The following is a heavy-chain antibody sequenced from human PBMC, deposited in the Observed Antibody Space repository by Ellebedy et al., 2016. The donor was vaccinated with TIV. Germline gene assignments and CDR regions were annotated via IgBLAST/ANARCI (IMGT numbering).Heavy chain of an antibody. CDR1: GFIFTNYW. CDR3: ARFAVPSFNRNYYNDAFDI. V-gene: IGHV3-7*01. CDR2: IKQDGSET. Sequence: PGGSLRLSCTTFGFIFTNYWMSWVRQAPGKGLEWVANIKQDGSETYYVDSVKGRFTISRDNAKKSVYLQMNSLRAEDMAVYYCARFAVPSFNRNYYNDAFDIWGQGTMVTVSS. J-gene: IGHJ3*02. D-gene: IGHD1-26*01.